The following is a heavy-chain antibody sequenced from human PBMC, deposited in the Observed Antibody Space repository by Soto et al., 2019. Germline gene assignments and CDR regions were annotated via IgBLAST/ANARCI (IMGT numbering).Heavy chain of an antibody. CDR2: ISYDGSNK. V-gene: IGHV3-30-3*01. CDR1: GFTFSSYA. Sequence: VQLVESGGGLVKPGGSLRLSCAASGFTFSSYAMHWARQAPGKGLEWVAVISYDGSNKYYADSVKGRFTISRDNSKNTLYLQMNSLRAEDTAVYYCAREPKGDYWGQGTLVTVSS. CDR3: AREPKGDY. J-gene: IGHJ4*02.